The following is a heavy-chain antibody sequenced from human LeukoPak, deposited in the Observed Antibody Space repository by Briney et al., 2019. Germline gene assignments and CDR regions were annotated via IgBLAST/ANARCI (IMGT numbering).Heavy chain of an antibody. J-gene: IGHJ4*02. D-gene: IGHD2-2*01. CDR3: ARDKRESSYFDY. Sequence: GRSLRLSCAASGFTFSSYGMHWVRQAPGKGLEWVAVIWYDGSNKYYADSVKGRFTISRDNSKNTLYLQMNSLRAEDTAVYYCARDKRESSYFDYWGQGTLVTVSS. V-gene: IGHV3-33*01. CDR2: IWYDGSNK. CDR1: GFTFSSYG.